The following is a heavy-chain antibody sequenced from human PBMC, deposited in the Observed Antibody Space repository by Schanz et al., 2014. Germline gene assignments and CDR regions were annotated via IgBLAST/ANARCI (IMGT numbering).Heavy chain of an antibody. V-gene: IGHV3-23*04. Sequence: EVQLVESGGGLVKPGGSLRLSCAASGFTFTNYAMSWVRQAPGKGLEWVSVIGVDGTTTYYADSVKGRFTISRDNSKNTLYLQMNSLRAEDTAIYYCAKDAPYPFDLWGRGTLITVSS. J-gene: IGHJ2*01. CDR1: GFTFTNYA. CDR3: AKDAPYPFDL. CDR2: IGVDGTTT.